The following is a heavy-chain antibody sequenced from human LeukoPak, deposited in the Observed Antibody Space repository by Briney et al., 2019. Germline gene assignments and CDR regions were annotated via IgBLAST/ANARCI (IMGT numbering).Heavy chain of an antibody. CDR3: ARDHDILTDDAFDI. V-gene: IGHV1-18*01. CDR2: ISAYNGNT. CDR1: SYTFTSYG. D-gene: IGHD3-9*01. J-gene: IGHJ3*02. Sequence: ASVKVSCKASSYTFTSYGISWVRQAPGQGLEWMGWISAYNGNTNYAQKLQGRVTMTTDTSTSTAYMELRSLRSDDTAVYYCARDHDILTDDAFDIWGQGTMVTVSS.